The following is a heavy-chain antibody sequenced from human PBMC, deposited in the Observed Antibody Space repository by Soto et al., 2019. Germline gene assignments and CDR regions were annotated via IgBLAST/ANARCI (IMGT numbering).Heavy chain of an antibody. V-gene: IGHV3-30-3*01. Sequence: QVQLVESGGGVVQPGRSLRLSCAASGFTFSSYAMHWVRQAPGKGLEWVAVISYDGSNKYYADSVKGRFTISRDNSKNTLYLQMNSLRAEDTAVYYCARDEGYYDSSGYSLDYFDYWGQGTLVTVSS. CDR2: ISYDGSNK. CDR3: ARDEGYYDSSGYSLDYFDY. J-gene: IGHJ4*02. CDR1: GFTFSSYA. D-gene: IGHD3-22*01.